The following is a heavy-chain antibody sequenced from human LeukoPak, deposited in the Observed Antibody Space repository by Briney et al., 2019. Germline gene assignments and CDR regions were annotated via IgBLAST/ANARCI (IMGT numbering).Heavy chain of an antibody. CDR3: VRHRGFSYGYFDY. D-gene: IGHD5-18*01. CDR1: GGSISSSSAY. J-gene: IGHJ4*02. Sequence: PSETLSLTCTVSGGSISSSSAYWGWIRQPPGKGLEWIGSIYYSKNTYYNPSLKSRVTISADTSKNQFSLTLGSVSATDTAGYYCVRHRGFSYGYFDYWGQGTLVTVSS. CDR2: IYYSKNT. V-gene: IGHV4-39*01.